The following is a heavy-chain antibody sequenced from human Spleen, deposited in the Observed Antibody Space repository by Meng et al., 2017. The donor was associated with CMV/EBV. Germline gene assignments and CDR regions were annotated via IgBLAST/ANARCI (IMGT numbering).Heavy chain of an antibody. Sequence: CEASGFIFGNYAMSWVRQAPGKGLEWVSAISGSGLQTYYADSVKGRFTVSRGNSKNALYLHINSLRVEDTATYFCARDLSGLWSDLWGQGTLVTVSS. V-gene: IGHV3-23*01. CDR3: ARDLSGLWSDL. D-gene: IGHD5-12*01. J-gene: IGHJ5*02. CDR1: GFIFGNYA. CDR2: ISGSGLQT.